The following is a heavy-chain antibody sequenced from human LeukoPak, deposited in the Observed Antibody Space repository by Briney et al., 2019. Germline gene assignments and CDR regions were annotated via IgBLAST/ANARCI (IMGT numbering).Heavy chain of an antibody. CDR1: GYTFTTYY. CDR3: ARVLGAHRYGSIDH. D-gene: IGHD5-18*01. CDR2: INPSSGST. J-gene: IGHJ4*02. V-gene: IGHV1-46*01. Sequence: GAPVKVSCKASGYTFTTYYMHWVRQAPGQGLEWMGIINPSSGSTSYAQKFQGRVTMTRDTSTSTVYMELSSLRSEDTAIYYCARVLGAHRYGSIDHWGQGTLVTVSS.